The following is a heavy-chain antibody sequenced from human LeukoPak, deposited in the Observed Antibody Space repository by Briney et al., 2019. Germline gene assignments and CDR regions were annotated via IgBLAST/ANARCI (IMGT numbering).Heavy chain of an antibody. J-gene: IGHJ4*02. D-gene: IGHD2-2*01. CDR3: ARREWYQLPNFDY. Sequence: SETLSLTCTVSGGSISSSSYYWGWIRQPPGKGLEWIGSIYYSGSTYYNPSLKSRVTISVDTSKNQFSLKLSSVTAADTAVYYCARREWYQLPNFDYWGQGTLVTVSS. CDR2: IYYSGST. V-gene: IGHV4-39*07. CDR1: GGSISSSSYY.